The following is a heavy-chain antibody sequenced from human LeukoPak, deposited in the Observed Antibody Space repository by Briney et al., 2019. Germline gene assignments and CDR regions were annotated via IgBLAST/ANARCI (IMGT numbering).Heavy chain of an antibody. D-gene: IGHD6-6*01. Sequence: GGSLRLSCAASGFTFRSFAMHWVRQAPGKGLEWVAVISYDGTKEYYTDSVKGPFTISRDNSKNSLYLQMNSLRTEDTAVYYCAREYYYFDYWGQGTLVTVSS. CDR1: GFTFRSFA. CDR3: AREYYYFDY. CDR2: ISYDGTKE. J-gene: IGHJ4*02. V-gene: IGHV3-30*10.